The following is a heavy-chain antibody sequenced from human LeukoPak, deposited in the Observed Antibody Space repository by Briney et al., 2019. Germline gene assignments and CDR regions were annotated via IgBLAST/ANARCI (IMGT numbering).Heavy chain of an antibody. V-gene: IGHV3-23*05. CDR1: GFTFNSCG. J-gene: IGHJ4*02. D-gene: IGHD6-19*01. CDR2: INHSGSGT. Sequence: GGSLRLSCATSGFTFNSCGMSWVRQAPGKGLEWVSVINHSGSGTYYADPVKGRFTTSRDNSKNSLYLEMSSLRVEDTAIYYCAKALAPYTSGTFDHWGQGSLVTVSS. CDR3: AKALAPYTSGTFDH.